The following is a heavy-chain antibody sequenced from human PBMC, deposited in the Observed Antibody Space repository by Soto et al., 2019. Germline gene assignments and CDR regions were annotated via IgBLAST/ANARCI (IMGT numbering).Heavy chain of an antibody. Sequence: EPLSLTCSDSGGSISGYYWAWIRQPAGKGLEWIGRIYSSGNTKYNPSLQSRVTMSLDTSNNQFSLRLTSVTAADTAVYYCARGQRFSDWFDPWGQGTLVTVSS. CDR3: ARGQRFSDWFDP. CDR1: GGSISGYY. CDR2: IYSSGNT. V-gene: IGHV4-4*07. J-gene: IGHJ5*02. D-gene: IGHD3-3*01.